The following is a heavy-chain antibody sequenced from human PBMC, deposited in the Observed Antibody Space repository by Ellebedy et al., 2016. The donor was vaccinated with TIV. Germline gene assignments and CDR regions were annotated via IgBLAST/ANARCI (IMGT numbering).Heavy chain of an antibody. Sequence: GESLKISCKGSGYSFANYWIGWVRQMPGKGLEWMGIIYPGDSDTRYSPSFQGQVTISADKSINTAYLQWRSLKASDTALYYCARCQEREIVLFDSWGQGTLVTVSS. D-gene: IGHD5-12*01. CDR3: ARCQEREIVLFDS. CDR1: GYSFANYW. CDR2: IYPGDSDT. J-gene: IGHJ4*02. V-gene: IGHV5-51*01.